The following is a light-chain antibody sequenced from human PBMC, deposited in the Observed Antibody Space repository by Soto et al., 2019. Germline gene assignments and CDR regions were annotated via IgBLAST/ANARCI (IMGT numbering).Light chain of an antibody. J-gene: IGKJ5*01. CDR2: DAS. V-gene: IGKV1-33*01. Sequence: DIKMSQSPSSLSASVGDTVTITCQASHDISHYLNWYQQKPGKALKLLIYDASNLHPGVPSRFRGSGSGTEFSFNITSLQPEDVATYYYQQYDDLPITFGQGTRLEI. CDR3: QQYDDLPIT. CDR1: HDISHY.